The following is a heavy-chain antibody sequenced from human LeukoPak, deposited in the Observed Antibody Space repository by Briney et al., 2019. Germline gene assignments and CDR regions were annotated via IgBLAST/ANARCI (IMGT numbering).Heavy chain of an antibody. J-gene: IGHJ4*02. D-gene: IGHD5-12*01. CDR1: GVTFRSYS. V-gene: IGHV3-48*02. CDR3: ARDIYIGGPSDY. CDR2: ISSSSRTI. Sequence: GGTLRLSCAASGVTFRSYSMNWGRQAPGKGLGWVSYISSSSRTIDYADYVKGRFTISRDNAKNSLYLQMNSLRDEDTAVYYWARDIYIGGPSDYWGQGTLVTVSS.